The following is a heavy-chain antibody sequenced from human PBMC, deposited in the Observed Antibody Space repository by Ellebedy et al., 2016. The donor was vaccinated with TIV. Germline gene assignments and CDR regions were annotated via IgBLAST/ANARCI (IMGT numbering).Heavy chain of an antibody. CDR1: GLTFSSYW. J-gene: IGHJ4*02. CDR3: ARVAMTSGSYF. CDR2: ISGSGGST. Sequence: GGSLRLSCAASGLTFSSYWMHWVRQAPGKGLVWVSGISGSGGSTNYADSVKGRFTISRDNAKNSLSLQLNSLNTEDTAVYYCARVAMTSGSYFWGRGILVTVSS. V-gene: IGHV3-74*01. D-gene: IGHD1-26*01.